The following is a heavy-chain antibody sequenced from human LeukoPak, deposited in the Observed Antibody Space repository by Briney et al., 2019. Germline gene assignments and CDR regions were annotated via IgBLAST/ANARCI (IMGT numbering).Heavy chain of an antibody. Sequence: GSLRLSCAASGFTFSSYAMHWVRQAPGKGLEWVAVISYDGSNKYYADSVKGRFTISRDNSKNTLYLQMNSLRAEDTAVYYCASDSTLASWGQGTLVTVSS. D-gene: IGHD5/OR15-5a*01. CDR2: ISYDGSNK. CDR1: GFTFSSYA. CDR3: ASDSTLAS. V-gene: IGHV3-30-3*01. J-gene: IGHJ4*02.